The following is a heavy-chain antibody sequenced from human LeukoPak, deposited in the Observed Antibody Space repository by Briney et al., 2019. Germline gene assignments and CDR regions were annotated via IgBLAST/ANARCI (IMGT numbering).Heavy chain of an antibody. D-gene: IGHD6-13*01. CDR1: GFTFTSYA. V-gene: IGHV3-23*01. Sequence: RAGGSLRLSCAVYGFTFTSYAMSWVRQAPGKGLEWVSAISGSGGSTCYADSVKGRFTIARDNSKNTLYLQMNSLRGEDTAVYYCAKERASSSWKGMDVWGQGTTVTVSS. CDR2: ISGSGGST. CDR3: AKERASSSWKGMDV. J-gene: IGHJ6*02.